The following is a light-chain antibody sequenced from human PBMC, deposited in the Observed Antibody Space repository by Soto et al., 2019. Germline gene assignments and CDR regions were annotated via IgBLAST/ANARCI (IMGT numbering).Light chain of an antibody. CDR1: SSDVGGYNY. J-gene: IGLJ1*01. CDR3: SSYAGSNNFGV. CDR2: EVS. Sequence: QSVLTQPPSASGSPGQSVTISCTGTSSDVGGYNYVSSYQQHPGKAPKLMNHEVSKRPSGVPDRFSGSKSGNTASLNVSGLQAEYEADYYCSSYAGSNNFGVFGTGTKVTVL. V-gene: IGLV2-8*01.